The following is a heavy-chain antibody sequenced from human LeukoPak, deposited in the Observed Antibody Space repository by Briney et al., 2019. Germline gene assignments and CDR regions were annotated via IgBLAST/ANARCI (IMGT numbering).Heavy chain of an antibody. J-gene: IGHJ1*01. Sequence: GGSLRLSCAASGFTFSSYDMHWVRQATGKGLEWVSAIGTAGDTYYPGSVKGRFTISRENAKNSLYLQMNSLRAGDTAVYYCARVPVTMVLILYFQHWGQGTLVTVSS. CDR1: GFTFSSYD. D-gene: IGHD3-10*01. CDR2: IGTAGDT. V-gene: IGHV3-13*01. CDR3: ARVPVTMVLILYFQH.